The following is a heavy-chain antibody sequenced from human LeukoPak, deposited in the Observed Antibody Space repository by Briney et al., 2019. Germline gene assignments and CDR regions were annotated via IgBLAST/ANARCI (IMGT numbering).Heavy chain of an antibody. Sequence: GGSLRLSCAASGFTFSSYAMSWVRQAPGKGLEWISAISGSGGSTYYADSVKGRFTISRDNSKNTLYLQMNSLRAEDTAVYYCAKDGGYSYGYYYYYYMDVWGKGTTVTVSS. CDR3: AKDGGYSYGYYYYYYMDV. CDR1: GFTFSSYA. D-gene: IGHD5-18*01. CDR2: ISGSGGST. V-gene: IGHV3-23*01. J-gene: IGHJ6*03.